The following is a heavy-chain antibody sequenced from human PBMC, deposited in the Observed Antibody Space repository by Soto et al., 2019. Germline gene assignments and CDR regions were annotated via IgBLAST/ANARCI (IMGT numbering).Heavy chain of an antibody. D-gene: IGHD6-13*01. CDR2: ISAYNGNT. CDR1: GYTFTKYG. Sequence: QVQLVQSGVEVKKPGASVNVSCKASGYTFTKYGISWVRQAPGQGLEWMGWISAYNGNTNYAQKFQGRVSVTTDESTMTAYREVRSLRSDDTAVYYCARAARRIAAAGSLDYWGHGTLVTVSS. J-gene: IGHJ4*01. CDR3: ARAARRIAAAGSLDY. V-gene: IGHV1-18*01.